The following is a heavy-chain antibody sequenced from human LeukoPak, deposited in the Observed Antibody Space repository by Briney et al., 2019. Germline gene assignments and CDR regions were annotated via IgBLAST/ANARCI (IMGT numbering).Heavy chain of an antibody. Sequence: GGSLRLSCAASGFTFSSYAMHWVRQAPGKGLEWVAVISYDGSNKYYADSVKGRFTISRDNSKNTLYLQMNSLRAEDTAVYYCARDRGEGYGSGSFPDYWGQGTLVTVSS. CDR2: ISYDGSNK. V-gene: IGHV3-30-3*01. CDR1: GFTFSSYA. D-gene: IGHD3-10*01. CDR3: ARDRGEGYGSGSFPDY. J-gene: IGHJ4*02.